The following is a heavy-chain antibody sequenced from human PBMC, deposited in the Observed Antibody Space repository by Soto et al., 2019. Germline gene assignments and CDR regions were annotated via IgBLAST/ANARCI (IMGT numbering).Heavy chain of an antibody. J-gene: IGHJ4*02. V-gene: IGHV2-5*02. D-gene: IGHD6-13*01. CDR1: GYALSTSGVG. CDR2: IYWDDDK. CDR3: AHSLLAAALDY. Sequence: QITLKESGPTLVKPTQTLTLTCTFSGYALSTSGVGVGWIRQPPGKALEWLALIYWDDDKRYSPSLRSRLTITKDTSKNQVVLTMTNMDPADTAPYHCAHSLLAAALDYWGQGTLVTVSS.